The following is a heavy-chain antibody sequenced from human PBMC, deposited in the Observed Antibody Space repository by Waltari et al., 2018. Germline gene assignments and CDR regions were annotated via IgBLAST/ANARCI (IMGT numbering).Heavy chain of an antibody. J-gene: IGHJ4*02. Sequence: QVQLQESGPGLVKPSETLSLSCAVSGVSGVSMKSYYWTWIRQPPGKGLEWIGYGDHKGTTNYNPSLKSRLRISVDTSKNLVSLELTSVTAADTAVYYCARRGSYVDFWGQGTLVTVSS. CDR2: GDHKGTT. V-gene: IGHV4-59*08. CDR3: ARRGSYVDF. D-gene: IGHD3-16*01. CDR1: SGVSGVSMKSYY.